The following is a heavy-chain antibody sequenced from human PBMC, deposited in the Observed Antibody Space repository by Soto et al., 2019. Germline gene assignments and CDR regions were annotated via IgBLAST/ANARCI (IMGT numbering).Heavy chain of an antibody. J-gene: IGHJ4*02. V-gene: IGHV3-23*01. CDR2: ISGSGGST. D-gene: IGHD3-22*01. CDR3: AKDPYDSSGYYYVAFFDY. CDR1: GFTFSSYA. Sequence: PGGSLRLSCAASGFTFSSYAMSWVRQAPRKGLEWVSAISGSGGSTYYADSVKGRFTISRDNSKNTLYLQMNSLRAEDTAVYYCAKDPYDSSGYYYVAFFDYWGQGTLVTVSS.